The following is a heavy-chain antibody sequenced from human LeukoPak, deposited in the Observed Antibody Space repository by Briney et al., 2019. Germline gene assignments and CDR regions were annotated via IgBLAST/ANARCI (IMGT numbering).Heavy chain of an antibody. V-gene: IGHV4-34*01. Sequence: SETLSLTCAVHGGSFSGYYWSWIRQPPGKGLEWIGEINHSGSTNYNPSLKSRVTISVDTSKNQFSLKLSSVTAADTAVYYCARHYVARYYYDSSGYYQNWFDPWGQGTLVTVSS. CDR2: INHSGST. D-gene: IGHD3-22*01. CDR3: ARHYVARYYYDSSGYYQNWFDP. J-gene: IGHJ5*02. CDR1: GGSFSGYY.